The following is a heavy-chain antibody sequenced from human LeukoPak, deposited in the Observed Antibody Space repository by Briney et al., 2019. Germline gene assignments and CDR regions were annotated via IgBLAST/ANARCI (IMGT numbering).Heavy chain of an antibody. Sequence: ASVKVSCKASGYTFTSYAMHWVRQAPGQRLEWMGWINAGNGNTKYSQKFQGRVTITRDTSASTAYMELSSLRSEDTAVYYCARDRGRWLQFPDYWGQGTLVTVSS. CDR1: GYTFTSYA. CDR3: ARDRGRWLQFPDY. J-gene: IGHJ4*02. V-gene: IGHV1-3*01. CDR2: INAGNGNT. D-gene: IGHD5-24*01.